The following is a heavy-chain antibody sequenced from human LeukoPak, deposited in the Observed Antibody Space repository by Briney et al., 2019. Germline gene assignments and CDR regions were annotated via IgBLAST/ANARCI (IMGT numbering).Heavy chain of an antibody. V-gene: IGHV4-31*03. D-gene: IGHD4-17*01. J-gene: IGHJ4*02. CDR2: IYYSGST. Sequence: SQTLSLTCTVSGGSISSGGYYWSWIRQHPGKGLEWIGYIYYSGSTYYNPSLKSRVTISVDTSKNQFSLKLSSVTAADTAVYYCARVDYGDYGFRANLDYWGQGTLVTVSS. CDR3: ARVDYGDYGFRANLDY. CDR1: GGSISSGGYY.